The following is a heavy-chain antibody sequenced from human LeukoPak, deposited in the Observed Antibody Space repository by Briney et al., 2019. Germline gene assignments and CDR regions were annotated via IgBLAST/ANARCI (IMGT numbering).Heavy chain of an antibody. Sequence: APVKVSCKASGYTFATYGFCWVRRAPGHGLGWMGWISANTGKTDYAQKFQGRVTMTTDTSTSTAYMELRSLRPDDTAVYYCAKVAGDRMDYWGQGTLLTVSS. D-gene: IGHD6-13*01. V-gene: IGHV1-18*01. CDR1: GYTFATYG. CDR3: AKVAGDRMDY. CDR2: ISANTGKT. J-gene: IGHJ4*02.